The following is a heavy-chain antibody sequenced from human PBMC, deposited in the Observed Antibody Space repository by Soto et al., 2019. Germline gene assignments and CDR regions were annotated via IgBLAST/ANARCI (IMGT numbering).Heavy chain of an antibody. D-gene: IGHD5-12*01. CDR3: ARTSGYDADYYYYGMDV. CDR2: INPNSGGT. J-gene: IGHJ6*02. Sequence: GASVKVSCKASGYTFTGYYMHWVRQAPGQGLEWMGWINPNSGGTNYAQKFQGWVTMTRDTSISTAYMELSRLRSDDTAVYYCARTSGYDADYYYYGMDVWGQGTTVTVSS. V-gene: IGHV1-2*04. CDR1: GYTFTGYY.